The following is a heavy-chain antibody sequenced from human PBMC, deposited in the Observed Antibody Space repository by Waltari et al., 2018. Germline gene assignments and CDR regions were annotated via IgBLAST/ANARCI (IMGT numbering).Heavy chain of an antibody. V-gene: IGHV3-30-3*01. CDR1: GFTFSSYA. CDR2: RSYDGSNK. Sequence: QVQLVESGGGVVQPGRSLRLSCAASGFTFSSYAMHWVRQAPGKGLGWVAVRSYDGSNKYYADSVKGRFTISRDNSKNTLYLQMNSLRAEDTAVYYCARERDYYDSPFDPWGQGTLVTVSS. D-gene: IGHD3-22*01. CDR3: ARERDYYDSPFDP. J-gene: IGHJ5*02.